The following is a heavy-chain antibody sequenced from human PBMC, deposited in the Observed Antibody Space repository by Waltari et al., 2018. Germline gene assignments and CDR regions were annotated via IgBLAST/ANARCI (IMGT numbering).Heavy chain of an antibody. CDR3: ARSAPLGYCSGGSCYYDY. V-gene: IGHV5-51*01. CDR1: GYSFTSYW. Sequence: EVQLVQSGAEVKTPGESLKISCKGSGYSFTSYWLGWVRPMPGTGLEWMGIIDPGESETRYSPSVQGKVTISADKSISTAYLQWSSLKASDTAMYYGARSAPLGYCSGGSCYYDYWGQGTLVTVSS. CDR2: IDPGESET. J-gene: IGHJ4*02. D-gene: IGHD2-15*01.